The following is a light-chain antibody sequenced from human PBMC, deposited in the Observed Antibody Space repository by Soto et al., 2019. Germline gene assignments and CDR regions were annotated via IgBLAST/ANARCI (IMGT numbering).Light chain of an antibody. J-gene: IGKJ4*01. CDR3: QKYNSAPLT. Sequence: DIQMTQSPSSLSASVGDRVTITCQASQDITNFLAWYQQKPGKVPRLLIYSASTLQSGVPSRFSGSGSGTDFTLTISSLQPEDVGTYYCQKYNSAPLTFGGGTKVDIK. V-gene: IGKV1-27*01. CDR2: SAS. CDR1: QDITNF.